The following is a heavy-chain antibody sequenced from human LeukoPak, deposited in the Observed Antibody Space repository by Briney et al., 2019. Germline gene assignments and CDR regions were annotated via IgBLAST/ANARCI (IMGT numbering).Heavy chain of an antibody. CDR1: GGSISSYY. CDR2: IYTSGST. CDR3: ASEYYYDTSGYYSLAS. V-gene: IGHV4-4*07. J-gene: IGHJ4*02. Sequence: SETLSLTCTVSGGSISSYYWSWIRQPAGKALEWIGRIYTSGSTNYNPSLKSRVTMSVDTSKNQFSLKLRSVTAADTAVYYCASEYYYDTSGYYSLASWGQGHLVTVSS. D-gene: IGHD3-22*01.